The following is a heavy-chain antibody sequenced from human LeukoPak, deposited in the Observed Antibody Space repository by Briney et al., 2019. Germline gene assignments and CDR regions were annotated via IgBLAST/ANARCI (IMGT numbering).Heavy chain of an antibody. D-gene: IGHD2-15*01. CDR1: DYTFTSYV. CDR3: ARSYGPQDCSGGSCYSGVDYYYYMDV. J-gene: IGHJ6*03. Sequence: ASVKVSCKASDYTFTSYVISWVRQAPGQGLEWMGWISAYNGNTNYAQKLQGRVTMTTDTSTSTAYMELRSLRYDDTAVYYCARSYGPQDCSGGSCYSGVDYYYYMDVWGKGTTVTVSS. CDR2: ISAYNGNT. V-gene: IGHV1-18*01.